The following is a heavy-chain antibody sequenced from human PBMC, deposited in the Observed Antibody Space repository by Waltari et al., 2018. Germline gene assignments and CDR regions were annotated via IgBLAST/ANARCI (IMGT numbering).Heavy chain of an antibody. D-gene: IGHD2-15*01. J-gene: IGHJ4*02. CDR1: GGTFSSYT. V-gene: IGHV1-69*02. Sequence: QVQLVQSGAEVKKPGSSVKVSCKASGGTFSSYTISWVRQAPGQGLEWMGRIIPILGIANYAQKFQGRVTITADKSTNTAYMEPSSLRSEDTAVYYCARAKLYCSGGSCYFDYWGQGTLVTVSS. CDR3: ARAKLYCSGGSCYFDY. CDR2: IIPILGIA.